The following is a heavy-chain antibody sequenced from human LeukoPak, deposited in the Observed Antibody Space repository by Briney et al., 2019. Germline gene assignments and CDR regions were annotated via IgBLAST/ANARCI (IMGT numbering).Heavy chain of an antibody. Sequence: PSETLSLTCSVSVGSISGYYWSWIRLPPGKGLEWIGYIHASGSTHYNSPLKSRVTILLDTSKDQFSLEVISLTAADTAVYYRARRFFDQDFFDYWGQGTLVTVSS. CDR2: IHASGST. J-gene: IGHJ4*02. D-gene: IGHD3-9*01. CDR3: ARRFFDQDFFDY. CDR1: VGSISGYY. V-gene: IGHV4-4*09.